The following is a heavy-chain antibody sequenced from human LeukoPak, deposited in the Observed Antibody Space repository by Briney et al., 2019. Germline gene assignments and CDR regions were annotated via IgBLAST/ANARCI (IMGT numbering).Heavy chain of an antibody. CDR1: GFTFSRYE. J-gene: IGHJ4*02. D-gene: IGHD5-12*01. CDR2: ISSSGSTI. V-gene: IGHV3-48*03. CDR3: ARDLDSGYDGFDY. Sequence: PGGPLTLSCAASGFTFSRYEMNWVRQAPGKGLEWVSYISSSGSTIYYADSVKGRFTISRDNAKNSLYLQMNSLRAEDTAVYHCARDLDSGYDGFDYWGQGTLVTVSS.